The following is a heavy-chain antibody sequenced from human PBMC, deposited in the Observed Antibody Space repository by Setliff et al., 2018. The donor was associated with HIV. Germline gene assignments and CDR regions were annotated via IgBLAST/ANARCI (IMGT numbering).Heavy chain of an antibody. J-gene: IGHJ6*02. CDR1: GYTLTSYY. V-gene: IGHV1-46*01. CDR2: INPSGGST. CDR3: ARRVAGTVYYYGMDV. D-gene: IGHD6-19*01. Sequence: ASVKVSCTASGYTLTSYYMHWVRQAPGQGLEWMGMINPSGGSTSYAQKFQGRATMTRDTSTSTVYMELSSLRSEDTAVYYCARRVAGTVYYYGMDVWGQGTTVTVS.